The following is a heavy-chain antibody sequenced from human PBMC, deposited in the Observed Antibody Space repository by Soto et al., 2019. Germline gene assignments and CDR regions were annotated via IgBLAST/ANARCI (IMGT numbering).Heavy chain of an antibody. J-gene: IGHJ3*01. CDR3: VKLGPCFLLIYCSGHGPPYAIDM. V-gene: IGHV3-23*01. D-gene: IGHD2-15*01. CDR1: GFTFSSYA. CDR2: ISGSGDST. Sequence: GGSLRLSCAASGFTFSSYAISWVRQAPGKGLKWVSTISGSGDSTYYADSVKGQFTISRDNSKNTLYLQMNSLRAVDMSVYYCVKLGPCFLLIYCSGHGPPYAIDMRGKRTMVTLS.